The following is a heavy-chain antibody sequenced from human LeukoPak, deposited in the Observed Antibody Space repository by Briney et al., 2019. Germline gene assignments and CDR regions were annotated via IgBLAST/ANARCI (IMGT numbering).Heavy chain of an antibody. D-gene: IGHD2-2*01. CDR2: IWYDGSNK. J-gene: IGHJ6*04. Sequence: PGGSLRLSCAASGFTFSSYGMHWVRQAPGKGLEWVAVIWYDGSNKYYADSVKGRFTISRDNSKNTLYLQMNSLRAEDTAVYYCAREGRVVPAAMRNYYYGTDVWGKGTTVTVSS. CDR3: AREGRVVPAAMRNYYYGTDV. V-gene: IGHV3-33*01. CDR1: GFTFSSYG.